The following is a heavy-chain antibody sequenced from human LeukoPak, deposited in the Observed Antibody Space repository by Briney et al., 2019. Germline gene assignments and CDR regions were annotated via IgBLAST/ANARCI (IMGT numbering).Heavy chain of an antibody. CDR3: ARDSTPPANLGYCSGGSCYVGDYYYGMDV. CDR1: GFTFSSYG. D-gene: IGHD2-15*01. V-gene: IGHV3-33*01. Sequence: GRSLRLSCAASGFTFSSYGMHWVRQASGKGLEWVAVIWYDGSNKYYADSVKDRFTISRDNSKNTLYLQMNSLRAEDTAVYYCARDSTPPANLGYCSGGSCYVGDYYYGMDVWGQGTTVTVSS. CDR2: IWYDGSNK. J-gene: IGHJ6*02.